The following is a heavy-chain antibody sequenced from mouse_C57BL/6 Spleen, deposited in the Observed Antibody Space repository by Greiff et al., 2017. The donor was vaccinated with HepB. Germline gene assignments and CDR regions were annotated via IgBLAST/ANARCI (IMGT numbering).Heavy chain of an antibody. Sequence: VKLMESGAELVKPGASVKISCKASGYAFSSYWMNWVKQRPGKGLEWIGQIYPGDGDTNYNGKFKGKATLTADKSSSTADMQLSSQTSEDSAVYFCARRATVRAMDYWGQGTSGTVSS. V-gene: IGHV1-80*01. D-gene: IGHD1-1*01. CDR2: IYPGDGDT. J-gene: IGHJ4*01. CDR3: ARRATVRAMDY. CDR1: GYAFSSYW.